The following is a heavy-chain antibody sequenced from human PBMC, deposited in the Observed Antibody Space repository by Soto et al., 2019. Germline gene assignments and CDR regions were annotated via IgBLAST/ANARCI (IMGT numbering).Heavy chain of an antibody. V-gene: IGHV1-69*13. CDR3: ARYYYDSSGYLTGILDY. Sequence: ASVKVSCKASGGTFSSYAISWVRQAPGQGLEWMGGIIPIFGTANYAQKFQGRVTITADESTSAAYMELSSLRSEDTAVYYCARYYYDSSGYLTGILDYWGQGTLVTVSS. CDR2: IIPIFGTA. J-gene: IGHJ4*02. D-gene: IGHD3-22*01. CDR1: GGTFSSYA.